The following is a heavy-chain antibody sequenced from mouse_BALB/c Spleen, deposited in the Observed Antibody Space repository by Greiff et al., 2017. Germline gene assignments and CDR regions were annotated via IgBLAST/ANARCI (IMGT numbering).Heavy chain of an antibody. CDR3: ARHHYGNYYFDY. Sequence: EVKLMESGGGLVKPGGSLKLSCAASGFAFSSYDMSWVRQTPEKRLEWVAYISSGGGSTYYPDTVKGRFTISRDNAKNTLYLQMSSLKSEDTAMYYCARHHYGNYYFDYWGQGTTLTGSS. J-gene: IGHJ2*01. CDR1: GFAFSSYD. V-gene: IGHV5-12-1*01. CDR2: ISSGGGST. D-gene: IGHD2-1*01.